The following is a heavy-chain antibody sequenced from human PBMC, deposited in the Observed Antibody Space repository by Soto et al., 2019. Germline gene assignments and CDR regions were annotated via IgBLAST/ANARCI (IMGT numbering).Heavy chain of an antibody. CDR1: GFTFSSYW. Sequence: EVQLVESGGGLVQPGGSLRLSCAASGFTFSSYWMHWVRHVPEKGLVWVSRINSDGSITNYADAVKGRFTISRDNVKNTLYLQMNSLRAEDTAVYYCVRYSRSVGGSYRPDYWGQGTLVTVSS. J-gene: IGHJ4*02. V-gene: IGHV3-74*01. D-gene: IGHD3-16*02. CDR2: INSDGSIT. CDR3: VRYSRSVGGSYRPDY.